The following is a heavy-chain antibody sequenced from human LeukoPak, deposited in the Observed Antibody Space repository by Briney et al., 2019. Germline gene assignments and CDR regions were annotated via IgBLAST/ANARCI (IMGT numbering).Heavy chain of an antibody. D-gene: IGHD1-26*01. CDR3: ARYVGTTNLFDY. CDR2: ISDSGST. CDR1: DASISTYY. Sequence: SETLSLTCTVSDASISTYYWSWSRQPPGKGLEWIGYISDSGSTSYSFSLKSRVTISVDTSKNQFSLTLSSLTAADTTVYYCARYVGTTNLFDYWGQGTLVTVSS. V-gene: IGHV4-59*01. J-gene: IGHJ4*02.